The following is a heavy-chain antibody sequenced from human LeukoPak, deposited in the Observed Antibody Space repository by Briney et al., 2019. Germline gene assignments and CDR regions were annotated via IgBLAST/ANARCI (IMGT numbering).Heavy chain of an antibody. J-gene: IGHJ4*02. Sequence: GSLRLSCAASRFTFSSYAMTWVRQAPGQGLEWVSTISGRNKTFYADSVKGRFNISRDNSKDTLYLQMNSLRAEDTAVYYCAKAFDFGDYGSFCYFDFWGQGTLVT. CDR2: ISGRNKT. CDR3: AKAFDFGDYGSFCYFDF. V-gene: IGHV3-23*05. CDR1: RFTFSSYA. D-gene: IGHD4-17*01.